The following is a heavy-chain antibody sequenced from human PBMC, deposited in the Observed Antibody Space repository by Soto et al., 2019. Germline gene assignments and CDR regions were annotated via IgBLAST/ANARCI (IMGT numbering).Heavy chain of an antibody. CDR2: IHYSGTT. CDR3: TARTATYWNFSI. J-gene: IGHJ2*01. Sequence: PSETLSLTCTVSGDSITAGGHYWAWIRQHPEKGLEWLGYIHYSGTTDYNPSLKSRLTVSVDTSKNQFSLSLRSVTAADTAIYYCTARTATYWNFSIWGRGTPVTVSS. D-gene: IGHD2-21*02. CDR1: GDSITAGGHY. V-gene: IGHV4-31*03.